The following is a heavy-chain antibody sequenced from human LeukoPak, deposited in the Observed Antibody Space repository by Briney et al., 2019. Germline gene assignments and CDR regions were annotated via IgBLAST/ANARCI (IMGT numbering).Heavy chain of an antibody. J-gene: IGHJ5*02. Sequence: SETLSLTCTVSGGSISSGGYYWSWIRQHPGKGLEWIGYIYYSGSTYYNPSLKSRVTISVDTSKDQFSLKLSSVTAADTAVYYCASCPIWQQPVPWFDPWGQGTLVTVSS. CDR1: GGSISSGGYY. CDR2: IYYSGST. V-gene: IGHV4-31*03. D-gene: IGHD6-13*01. CDR3: ASCPIWQQPVPWFDP.